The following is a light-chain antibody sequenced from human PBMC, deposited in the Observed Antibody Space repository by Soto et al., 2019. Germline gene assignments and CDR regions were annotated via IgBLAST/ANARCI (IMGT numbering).Light chain of an antibody. CDR2: TAS. CDR1: QPISSR. J-gene: IGKJ2*01. CDR3: QQANSFPFT. Sequence: DLQMTQSPSSVSASIGDRVTITCRASQPISSRLAWYQQKPGKAPNLLSYTASSLQSGVPSKFSGSGSGTDFTLTISSLQPEDFATYYCQQANSFPFTFGQGTNLEIK. V-gene: IGKV1-12*01.